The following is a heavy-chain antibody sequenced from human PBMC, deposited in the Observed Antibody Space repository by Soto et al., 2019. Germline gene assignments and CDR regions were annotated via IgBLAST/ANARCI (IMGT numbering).Heavy chain of an antibody. Sequence: GASVKVSCKASGYTFTSYYMHWVRQAPGQGPEWMGIINPSGGSTSYAQKFQGRVTITRDTSTSTVYMELSSLRSEDTAVYYCARDMITMVRGSPPGGTQGNWGQGTLVTVSS. CDR2: INPSGGST. D-gene: IGHD3-10*01. J-gene: IGHJ4*02. V-gene: IGHV1-46*01. CDR3: ARDMITMVRGSPPGGTQGN. CDR1: GYTFTSYY.